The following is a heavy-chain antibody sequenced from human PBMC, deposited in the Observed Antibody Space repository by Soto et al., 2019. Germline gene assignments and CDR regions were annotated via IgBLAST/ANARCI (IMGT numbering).Heavy chain of an antibody. Sequence: HAHLVQSGAEVRKPGASVKLSCTAAGYAFTGYAIHWVRQAPGQGLEWMGWINAGNGYTKFSQNFQGRVSVTRDTSSSMAYMELSSLRFEDTAVYYCARGDYYDSSGLDLWGQGTLVTVSS. CDR2: INAGNGYT. CDR3: ARGDYYDSSGLDL. J-gene: IGHJ5*02. CDR1: GYAFTGYA. V-gene: IGHV1-3*01. D-gene: IGHD3-22*01.